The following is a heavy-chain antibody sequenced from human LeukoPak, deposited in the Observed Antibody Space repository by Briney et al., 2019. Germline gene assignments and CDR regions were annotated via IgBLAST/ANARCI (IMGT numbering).Heavy chain of an antibody. Sequence: GGSLRLSCAASGFTFSNYWMSWVRQAPGKGLEWVANIKQDGSEKYYVDSVKGRFTISRDNAKNSLYLQMNSLRAEDTAVYYCAGSELYKYGLYYWGQGTLVTVSS. CDR1: GFTFSNYW. V-gene: IGHV3-7*01. CDR2: IKQDGSEK. D-gene: IGHD5-18*01. CDR3: AGSELYKYGLYY. J-gene: IGHJ4*02.